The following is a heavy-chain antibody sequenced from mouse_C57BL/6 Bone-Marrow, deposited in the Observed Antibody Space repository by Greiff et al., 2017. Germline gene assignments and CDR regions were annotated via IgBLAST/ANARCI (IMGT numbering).Heavy chain of an antibody. J-gene: IGHJ2*01. Sequence: EVQLQQSGPELVKPGASVKISCKASGYTFTDYYMNWVKQSHGKSLEWIGDINPNNGGTSYNQKFKGKATLTVDKSSSTAYMELRSLTSADSAVYCGARPPLGDYWGKGTTLTVSS. V-gene: IGHV1-26*01. CDR3: ARPPLGDY. CDR1: GYTFTDYY. CDR2: INPNNGGT.